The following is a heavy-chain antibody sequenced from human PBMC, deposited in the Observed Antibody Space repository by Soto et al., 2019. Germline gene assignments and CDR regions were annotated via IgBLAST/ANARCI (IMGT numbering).Heavy chain of an antibody. CDR2: ISSSSSYI. V-gene: IGHV3-21*01. J-gene: IGHJ6*02. D-gene: IGHD6-25*01. CDR1: GFTFSSYS. CDR3: ASDRIIAAPPYYYGMDV. Sequence: PGGSLRLCCAASGFTFSSYSMNWVRQAPGKGREWVSSISSSSSYIYYADSVKGRFTISRDKAKNSLYLQMNSLRAEDTAVYYCASDRIIAAPPYYYGMDVWGQGTTVTVSS.